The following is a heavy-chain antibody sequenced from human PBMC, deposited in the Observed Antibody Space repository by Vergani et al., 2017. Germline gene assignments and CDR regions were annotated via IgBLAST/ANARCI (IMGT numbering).Heavy chain of an antibody. CDR2: TWYDGNNK. D-gene: IGHD1-14*01. CDR1: GFTFNQYG. Sequence: QVQLVESGGGVVQPGRSLRLSCAASGFTFNQYGMHWVRQAPGKGLGWVAVTWYDGNNKQYADSVKGRFTISRDNSKSTMYLQMNSLRDEDTGVYYCARDLRLLYNRFDPWGQGTRVTVSS. CDR3: ARDLRLLYNRFDP. J-gene: IGHJ5*02. V-gene: IGHV3-33*01.